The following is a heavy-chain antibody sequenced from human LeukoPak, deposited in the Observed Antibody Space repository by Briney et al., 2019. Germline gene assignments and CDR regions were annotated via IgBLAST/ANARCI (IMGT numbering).Heavy chain of an antibody. V-gene: IGHV4-59*01. CDR2: IYSSGST. J-gene: IGHJ3*02. CDR1: GGSFSGYY. D-gene: IGHD3-10*01. Sequence: KPSETLSLTCAVYGGSFSGYYWSWIRQPPGKGLEWIGYIYSSGSTNYNPSLKSRVTISVDTSKNQFSLKLSSVTAADTAVYYCARADYYGSGSYWVDIWGQGTMVTVSS. CDR3: ARADYYGSGSYWVDI.